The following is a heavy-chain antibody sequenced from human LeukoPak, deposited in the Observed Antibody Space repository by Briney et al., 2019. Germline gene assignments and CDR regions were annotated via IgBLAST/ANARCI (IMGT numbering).Heavy chain of an antibody. J-gene: IGHJ3*02. Sequence: PGGSLRLSCAASGFTFSSFWMSWVRQAPGKGLEWVANIKRDGSGKYYVDSVKGRFTISRDNAENSPYLQMNSLRAEDTAVYYCARARDYGSGKANAFDIWGQGTMVTVSS. V-gene: IGHV3-7*05. CDR3: ARARDYGSGKANAFDI. D-gene: IGHD3-10*01. CDR2: IKRDGSGK. CDR1: GFTFSSFW.